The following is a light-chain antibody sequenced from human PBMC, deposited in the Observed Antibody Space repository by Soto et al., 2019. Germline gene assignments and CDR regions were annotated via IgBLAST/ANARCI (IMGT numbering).Light chain of an antibody. V-gene: IGKV1-9*01. J-gene: IGKJ4*01. CDR1: QGTSNY. Sequence: THLTQSPSSLSASVGDRVTITCRASQGTSNYLAWYQQKPGKAPKLLIYASVTLQSGVPSRFSGSGSGTDFTLTISSLQPEDCATYYCQQLNSYPRLSFGGGTKVDIK. CDR3: QQLNSYPRLS. CDR2: ASV.